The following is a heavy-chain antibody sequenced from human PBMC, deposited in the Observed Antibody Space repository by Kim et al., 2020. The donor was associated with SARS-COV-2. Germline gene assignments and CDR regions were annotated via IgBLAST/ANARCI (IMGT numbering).Heavy chain of an antibody. J-gene: IGHJ6*02. Sequence: SETLSLTCAVYGGSFSGYYWSWIRQPPGKGLEWIGEINHSGSTNYNPSLKSRVTISVDTSKNQFSLKLSSVTAADTAVYYCARGRYYGSGTKYYYYGMDVWGQGTTVTVSS. CDR3: ARGRYYGSGTKYYYYGMDV. V-gene: IGHV4-34*01. D-gene: IGHD3-10*01. CDR2: INHSGST. CDR1: GGSFSGYY.